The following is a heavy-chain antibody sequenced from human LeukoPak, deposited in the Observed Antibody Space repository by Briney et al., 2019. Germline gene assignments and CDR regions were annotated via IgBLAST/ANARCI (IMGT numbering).Heavy chain of an antibody. J-gene: IGHJ4*02. Sequence: GASVKVSCKASGYTFTSYGISWVRQAPGQGLEWMGWISAYNGNTNYAQKLQGRVTMTTDSSTSTAYMELRSLRSDDTAVYYCAREGAAYYYGSGSYYLDRWGQGTLVTVSS. CDR3: AREGAAYYYGSGSYYLDR. V-gene: IGHV1-18*01. D-gene: IGHD3-10*01. CDR1: GYTFTSYG. CDR2: ISAYNGNT.